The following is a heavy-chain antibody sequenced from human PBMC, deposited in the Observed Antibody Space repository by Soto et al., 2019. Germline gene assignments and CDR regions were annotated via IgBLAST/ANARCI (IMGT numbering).Heavy chain of an antibody. CDR1: GFTFSSYA. V-gene: IGHV3-30-3*01. J-gene: IGHJ4*02. D-gene: IGHD4-17*01. CDR3: ARDPLYGDYYFDY. CDR2: ISYDGSNK. Sequence: PGGSLRLSCAASGFTFSSYAMHWVRQAPGKGLEWVAVISYDGSNKYYADSVKGRFTISRDNSKNTLYLQMNSLRAEDTAVYYYARDPLYGDYYFDYWGQGTLVTVSS.